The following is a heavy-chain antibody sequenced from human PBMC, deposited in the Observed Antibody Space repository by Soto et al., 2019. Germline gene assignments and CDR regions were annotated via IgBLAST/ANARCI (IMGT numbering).Heavy chain of an antibody. CDR1: GGSFSGYY. CDR3: AGGSSWYSAVDY. J-gene: IGHJ4*02. CDR2: INHSGST. Sequence: PSETLSLTCAVYGGSFSGYYWSWIRQPPGKGLEWIGEINHSGSTNYNPSLKSRVTISVDTSKNQFSPKLSSVTAADTAVYYCAGGSSWYSAVDYWGQGTLVTVS. V-gene: IGHV4-34*01. D-gene: IGHD6-13*01.